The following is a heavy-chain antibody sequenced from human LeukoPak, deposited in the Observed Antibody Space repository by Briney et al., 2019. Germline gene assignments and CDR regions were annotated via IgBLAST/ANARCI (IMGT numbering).Heavy chain of an antibody. V-gene: IGHV4-61*02. CDR2: IYTSGST. Sequence: PSQTLSLTCTVSGDSISSGRYYWSWIRQPAGKGLEWIGRIYTSGSTNYNPSLKSRATISVDTSKNQFSLKLSSVTAADTAVYYCARGKDWFDPWGQGTLVTVSS. J-gene: IGHJ5*02. CDR1: GDSISSGRYY. CDR3: ARGKDWFDP.